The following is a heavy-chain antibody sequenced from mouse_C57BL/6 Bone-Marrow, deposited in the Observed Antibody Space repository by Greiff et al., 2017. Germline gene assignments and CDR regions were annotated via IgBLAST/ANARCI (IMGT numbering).Heavy chain of an antibody. Sequence: EVMLVESGGGLVQPGGSLSLSCAASGFTFTDYYMTWVRQPPGKALEWLGFIRNKANGYTTEYSASVKGRFTISRDNSQSILYLQMNALRAEDSATYYCARSGGLRLDWYFDVWGTGTTVTVSS. V-gene: IGHV7-3*01. J-gene: IGHJ1*03. CDR1: GFTFTDYY. CDR3: ARSGGLRLDWYFDV. CDR2: IRNKANGYTT. D-gene: IGHD2-4*01.